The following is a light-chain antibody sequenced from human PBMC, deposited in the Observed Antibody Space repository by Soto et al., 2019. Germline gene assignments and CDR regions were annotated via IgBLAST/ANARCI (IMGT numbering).Light chain of an antibody. CDR1: SSNIGNGA. CDR3: AAWDDSLNGVV. V-gene: IGLV1-36*01. Sequence: QSVLTQPPSVSEAPRQRVTISCSGSSSNIGNGAVNWYQQLPGKAPKLLIYYDDLLPSGVSDRFSGSKSGTSASLAISGLQSEDEADYYCAAWDDSLNGVVFGGGTKVTVL. CDR2: YDD. J-gene: IGLJ2*01.